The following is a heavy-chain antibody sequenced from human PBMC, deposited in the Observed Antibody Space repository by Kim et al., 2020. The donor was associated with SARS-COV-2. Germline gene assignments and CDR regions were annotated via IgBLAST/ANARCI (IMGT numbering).Heavy chain of an antibody. CDR1: GGTFSNYT. CDR2: IIPILGIA. D-gene: IGHD6-13*01. CDR3: ARDVNAAGPYNWFDP. V-gene: IGHV1-69*02. Sequence: SVKVSCKASGGTFSNYTISWVRQAPGQGLEWMGRIIPILGIANYAQKFQGRVTIIADKSTSTAYMELSSLRSEDTAVYYCARDVNAAGPYNWFDPWGQGTLVTVSS. J-gene: IGHJ5*02.